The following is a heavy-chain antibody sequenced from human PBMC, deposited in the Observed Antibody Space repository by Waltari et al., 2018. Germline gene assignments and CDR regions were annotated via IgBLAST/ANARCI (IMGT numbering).Heavy chain of an antibody. CDR2: ISAYNGNT. CDR3: ARQGEYYDSSGYLPFGY. CDR1: GYTFTSYG. Sequence: ASVKVSCKASGYTFTSYGISWVRQAPGQGLEWMGWISAYNGNTNYAQKLQGRVTMTTDTSTSTAYMELRSLRSDDTAVHYCARQGEYYDSSGYLPFGYWGQGTLVTVSS. J-gene: IGHJ4*02. V-gene: IGHV1-18*01. D-gene: IGHD3-22*01.